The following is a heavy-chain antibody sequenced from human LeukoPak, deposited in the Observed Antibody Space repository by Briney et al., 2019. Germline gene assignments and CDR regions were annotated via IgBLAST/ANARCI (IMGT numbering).Heavy chain of an antibody. CDR1: GFTFSSYA. CDR3: AKAKEQLGYCSGGSCYYYGMDV. V-gene: IGHV3-23*01. CDR2: ISGSGGST. D-gene: IGHD2-15*01. J-gene: IGHJ6*02. Sequence: GGSLRLSCAASGFTFSSYAMSWVRQAPGKGLEWVSAISGSGGSTYYADSVKGRFTISRDNSKNTLYLQMNSLRAGDTAVYYCAKAKEQLGYCSGGSCYYYGMDVWGQGTTVTVSS.